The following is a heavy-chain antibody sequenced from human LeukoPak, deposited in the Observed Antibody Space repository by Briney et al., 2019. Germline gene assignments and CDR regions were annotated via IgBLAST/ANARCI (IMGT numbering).Heavy chain of an antibody. CDR3: ASYDFWSGYAFDY. CDR2: IYPGDSDT. CDR1: GYSFTSYW. J-gene: IGHJ4*02. Sequence: GESLKISCKGSGYSFTSYWIGWVRQMPGKGLEWMEIIYPGDSDTRYSPSFQGQVTISADKSISTAYLQWSSLKASDTAMYYCASYDFWSGYAFDYWGQGTLVTVSS. D-gene: IGHD3-3*01. V-gene: IGHV5-51*01.